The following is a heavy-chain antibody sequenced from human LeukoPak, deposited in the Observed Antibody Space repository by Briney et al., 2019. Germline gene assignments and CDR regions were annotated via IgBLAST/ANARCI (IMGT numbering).Heavy chain of an antibody. CDR2: INPNSGGT. Sequence: GASVKVSCKASGYTFIGYYMHWVRQAPGQGLEWMGWINPNSGGTNYAQKFQGRVTMTRDTSISTAYMELSRLRSDDTAVYYCARGKSPWVVVVHRSDAFDIWGQGTMVTVSS. J-gene: IGHJ3*02. CDR1: GYTFIGYY. CDR3: ARGKSPWVVVVHRSDAFDI. D-gene: IGHD3-22*01. V-gene: IGHV1-2*02.